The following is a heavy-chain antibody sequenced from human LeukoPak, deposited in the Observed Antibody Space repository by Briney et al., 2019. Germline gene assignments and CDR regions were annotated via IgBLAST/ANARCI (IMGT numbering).Heavy chain of an antibody. Sequence: SVKVSCKASGGTFTGYTISWVRQAPGQGLEWMGGIIPIFGTANYAQKFQGRVTITADESTSTAYMELSSLRSEDTAVYYCARDLIPGYSSSWLYYFDYWGQGTLVTVSS. CDR2: IIPIFGTA. V-gene: IGHV1-69*13. D-gene: IGHD6-13*01. CDR3: ARDLIPGYSSSWLYYFDY. J-gene: IGHJ4*02. CDR1: GGTFTGYT.